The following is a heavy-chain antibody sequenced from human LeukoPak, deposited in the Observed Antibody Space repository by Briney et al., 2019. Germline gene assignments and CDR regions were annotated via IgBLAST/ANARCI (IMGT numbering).Heavy chain of an antibody. Sequence: WETLSLTCTVSGYPISRHSEYKGTWIRHPPRKGLEWLGYRYHFGRTNYNPSLKSPVTISVDTSKNQFSLKLTSLTAADTAVYYCAREYSGFDYWGQGTLVAVSS. V-gene: IGHV4-61*01. CDR1: GYPISRHSEY. D-gene: IGHD5-12*01. CDR3: AREYSGFDY. J-gene: IGHJ4*02. CDR2: RYHFGRT.